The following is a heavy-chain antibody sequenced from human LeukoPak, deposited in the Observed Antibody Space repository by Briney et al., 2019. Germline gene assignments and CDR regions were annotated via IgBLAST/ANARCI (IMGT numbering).Heavy chain of an antibody. Sequence: GGSLRLSCAASGFTFSSYGMHWVRQAPGKGLEWVAVISYDGSNKYYADSVKGRFTISRDNSKNTLYLQMNSLRSEDTAVYYCARIRGGSYGSGSYYNVENWFDPWGQGTLVTVSS. J-gene: IGHJ5*02. CDR2: ISYDGSNK. V-gene: IGHV3-30*03. D-gene: IGHD3-10*01. CDR3: ARIRGGSYGSGSYYNVENWFDP. CDR1: GFTFSSYG.